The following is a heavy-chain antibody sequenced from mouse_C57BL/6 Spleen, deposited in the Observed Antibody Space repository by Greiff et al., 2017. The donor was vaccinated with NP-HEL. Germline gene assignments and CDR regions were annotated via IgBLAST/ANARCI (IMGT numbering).Heavy chain of an antibody. Sequence: QVQLQQSGPELVKPGASVKISCKASGYSFTSYYIHWVKQRPGQGLEWIGWIYPGSGNTKYNEKFKGKATLTADTSSSTAYMQLSSLTSEDSAVYYCARSGGSSLAYWGQGTLVTVSA. CDR2: IYPGSGNT. CDR1: GYSFTSYY. J-gene: IGHJ3*01. V-gene: IGHV1-66*01. CDR3: ARSGGSSLAY. D-gene: IGHD1-1*01.